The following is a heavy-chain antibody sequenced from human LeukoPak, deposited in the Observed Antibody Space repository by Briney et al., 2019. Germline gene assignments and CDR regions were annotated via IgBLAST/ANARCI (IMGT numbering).Heavy chain of an antibody. CDR3: ARDPTMVRGVIITPGAWFDP. Sequence: ASVKVSCKASGYTFTSYYMHWVRQAPGQGLEWMGIINPSGGSTSYAQKFQGRVTMTRDTSTSTVYMELSSLRSEDTAVYYCARDPTMVRGVIITPGAWFDPWGQGTLVTVS. CDR2: INPSGGST. D-gene: IGHD3-10*01. J-gene: IGHJ5*02. V-gene: IGHV1-46*01. CDR1: GYTFTSYY.